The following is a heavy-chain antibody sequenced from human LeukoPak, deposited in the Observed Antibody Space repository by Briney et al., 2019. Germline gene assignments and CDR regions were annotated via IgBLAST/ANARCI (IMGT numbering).Heavy chain of an antibody. J-gene: IGHJ4*02. CDR2: ISGSGGST. Sequence: GGSLRLSCAASGFTFNNYWMTWVRQAPGKGLEWVSAISGSGGSTYYADSVKGRFTISRDNSKNTLYLQMNSLRAEDTAVYYCAKDKRYCSSTSCYGPLYYFDYWGQGTLVTVSS. CDR3: AKDKRYCSSTSCYGPLYYFDY. V-gene: IGHV3-23*01. D-gene: IGHD2-2*01. CDR1: GFTFNNYW.